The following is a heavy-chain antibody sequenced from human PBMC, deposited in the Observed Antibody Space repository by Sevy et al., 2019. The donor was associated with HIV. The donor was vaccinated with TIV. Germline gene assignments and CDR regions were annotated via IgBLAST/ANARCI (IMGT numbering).Heavy chain of an antibody. J-gene: IGHJ4*02. D-gene: IGHD1-26*01. Sequence: SEILSLTCTVSGGSISSGYYYWSWIRQHPGKGLEWIGYIYYSGSTYYNPSLKSRVTISVDTSKNQFSLKLSSVTPADTAVYYCARDIGFSGKYYGFWGQGTLVTVSS. V-gene: IGHV4-31*03. CDR3: ARDIGFSGKYYGF. CDR1: GGSISSGYYY. CDR2: IYYSGST.